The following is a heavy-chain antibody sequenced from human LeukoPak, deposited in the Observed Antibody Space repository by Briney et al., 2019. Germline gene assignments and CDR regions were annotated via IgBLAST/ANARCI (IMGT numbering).Heavy chain of an antibody. CDR3: AIRQGIQLWGDAFDI. CDR1: GYTFTSYG. D-gene: IGHD5-18*01. J-gene: IGHJ3*02. CDR2: ISAYNGNT. V-gene: IGHV1-18*01. Sequence: ASVKVSCKASGYTFTSYGISWVRQAPGQGLEWMGWISAYNGNTNYAQKLQGRVTVTTDTSTSTAYMELRSLRSDDTAVYYCAIRQGIQLWGDAFDIWGQGTMVTVSS.